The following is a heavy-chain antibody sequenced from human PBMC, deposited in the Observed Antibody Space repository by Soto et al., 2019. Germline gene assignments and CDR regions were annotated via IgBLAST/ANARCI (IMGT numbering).Heavy chain of an antibody. CDR1: GGSFSGYY. CDR3: ARSRGSYYPFDY. CDR2: INHSGST. Sequence: SETLSLTCAVYGGSFSGYYWSWIRQPPGKGLEWIGEINHSGSTNYNPSLKSRVTISVDTSKNQFSLKLSSVTAADTAVYYCARSRGSYYPFDYWGQGTLVTVSS. J-gene: IGHJ4*02. V-gene: IGHV4-34*01. D-gene: IGHD1-26*01.